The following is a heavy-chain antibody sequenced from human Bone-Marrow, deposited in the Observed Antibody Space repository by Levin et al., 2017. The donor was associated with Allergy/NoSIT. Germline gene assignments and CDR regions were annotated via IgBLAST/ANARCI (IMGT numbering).Heavy chain of an antibody. D-gene: IGHD3-16*01. Sequence: KSSETLSLTCTVSGGSVTSEFWSWIRQPPGKGLEWIGYISFSEGTNYSPSFMSRITISLDTSKNQFSLNMSSLTSADTATYYCARGGTSSKYFDYWGQGTLVTASS. J-gene: IGHJ4*02. CDR1: GGSVTSEF. CDR3: ARGGTSSKYFDY. V-gene: IGHV4-59*02. CDR2: ISFSEGT.